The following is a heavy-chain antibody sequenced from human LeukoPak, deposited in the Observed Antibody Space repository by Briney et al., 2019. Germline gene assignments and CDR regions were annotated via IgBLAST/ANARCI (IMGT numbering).Heavy chain of an antibody. J-gene: IGHJ4*02. CDR1: GGSFSSGSYY. CDR2: IYYSGST. CDR3: ARGVVVTVFVDY. D-gene: IGHD2-21*02. V-gene: IGHV4-61*01. Sequence: SETLSLTCTVSGGSFSSGSYYWSWIRQPPGKGLEWIGYIYYSGSTNYNPSLKSRVTISVDTSKNQFSLKLSSVTAADTAVYYCARGVVVTVFVDYWGQGTLVTVSS.